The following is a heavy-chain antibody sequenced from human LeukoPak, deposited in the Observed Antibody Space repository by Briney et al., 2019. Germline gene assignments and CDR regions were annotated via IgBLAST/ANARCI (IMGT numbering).Heavy chain of an antibody. CDR2: ISGYNGNT. Sequence: ASVKVSCKASGYTFTRYGISWVRQAPGQGLEWVGWISGYNGNTNYAHKLQGRVTMTRDTSTSTVYMGLSSLRSEDTAVYYCAREKLGVSWFDPWGQGTLVTVSS. CDR3: AREKLGVSWFDP. V-gene: IGHV1-18*01. CDR1: GYTFTRYG. D-gene: IGHD3-10*01. J-gene: IGHJ5*02.